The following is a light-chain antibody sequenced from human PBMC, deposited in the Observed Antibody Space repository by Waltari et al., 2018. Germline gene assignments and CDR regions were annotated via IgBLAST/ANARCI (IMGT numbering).Light chain of an antibody. CDR2: GAS. CDR3: QHYVRLPAT. CDR1: QSVSRA. V-gene: IGKV3-20*01. J-gene: IGKJ1*01. Sequence: EIVLTQSPGSLSSSPGERVTLSCRASQSVSRALAWYQQKPGQAPRLLIFGASNRATGIPDRFSGSGSETDFSLTICRLEPEDLAVYYCQHYVRLPATFGRGTKVEIK.